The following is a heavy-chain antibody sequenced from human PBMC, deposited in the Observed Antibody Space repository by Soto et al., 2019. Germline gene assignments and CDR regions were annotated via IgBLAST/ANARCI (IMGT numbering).Heavy chain of an antibody. CDR3: ARDRSVLMVYAIGDTELDAFDI. Sequence: QVQLVESGGGVVKPGRSLRLSCAASGFTFISYGMPWVRQAPGKGLEWVAVIWYDGSNKYYADSVKGRFTISRDNSKNTLYLQMNSLRAEDTAVYYCARDRSVLMVYAIGDTELDAFDIWGQGTMVTVSS. CDR1: GFTFISYG. CDR2: IWYDGSNK. J-gene: IGHJ3*02. D-gene: IGHD2-8*01. V-gene: IGHV3-33*01.